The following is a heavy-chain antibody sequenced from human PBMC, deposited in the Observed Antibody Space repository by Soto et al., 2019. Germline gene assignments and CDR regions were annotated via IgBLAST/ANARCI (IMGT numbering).Heavy chain of an antibody. CDR2: IHHTGDN. Sequence: SETLSLTCAVSGGSMKNNDWWSWVRQSPGQGLEWIGEIHHTGDNKYNPSLRSRVTMSVDTSKKHVSLQLNSVTGADTAVYYCARGSALGTFGLDVWGQGTTVTVSS. CDR1: GGSMKNNDW. J-gene: IGHJ6*02. CDR3: ARGSALGTFGLDV. V-gene: IGHV4-4*02. D-gene: IGHD1-26*01.